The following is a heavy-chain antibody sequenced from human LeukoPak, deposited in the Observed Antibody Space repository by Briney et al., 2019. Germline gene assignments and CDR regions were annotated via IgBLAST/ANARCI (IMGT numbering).Heavy chain of an antibody. J-gene: IGHJ4*02. CDR3: ARDQNEYYYDSSGYSL. CDR2: IYYSGRN. CDR1: GGSVSSGSYY. D-gene: IGHD3-22*01. Sequence: SETLSLTCTVSGGSVSSGSYYWSWVRQPPGRGLEWIGYIYYSGRNNYNPSLKSRVTISVDTSKNQFSLKLSSVTAADTAVYYCARDQNEYYYDSSGYSLWGQGTLVTISS. V-gene: IGHV4-61*01.